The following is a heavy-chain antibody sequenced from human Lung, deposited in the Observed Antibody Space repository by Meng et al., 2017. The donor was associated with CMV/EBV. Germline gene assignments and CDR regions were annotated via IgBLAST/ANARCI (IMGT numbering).Heavy chain of an antibody. J-gene: IGHJ1*01. CDR3: ARGRYCKSLNCLKSYFQH. CDR1: SVSGYS. CDR2: INAGDRT. D-gene: IGHD2/OR15-2a*01. V-gene: IGHV4-34*01. Sequence: SVSGYSENWVRKPTGKRLEWIGEINAGDRTDCRSSLKSRVNISIDTSKNQVSLNLTSVTAADTAVYYCARGRYCKSLNCLKSYFQHWGQGTLVTVSS.